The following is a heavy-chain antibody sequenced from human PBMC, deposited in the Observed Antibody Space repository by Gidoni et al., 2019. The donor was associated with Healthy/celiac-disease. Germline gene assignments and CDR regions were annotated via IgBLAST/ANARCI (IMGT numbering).Heavy chain of an antibody. Sequence: EVQLVEYGGGLVQPGRSLRLPWPASGFTFDDYAMHWVRQAPGKGLEWVSGISWNSGSIGYADSVKGRFTISRDNAKNSLYLQMNSLRAEDTALYYCAKSLVPYAITSDFDYWGQGTLVTVSS. CDR2: ISWNSGSI. V-gene: IGHV3-9*01. J-gene: IGHJ4*02. CDR3: AKSLVPYAITSDFDY. CDR1: GFTFDDYA. D-gene: IGHD2-8*01.